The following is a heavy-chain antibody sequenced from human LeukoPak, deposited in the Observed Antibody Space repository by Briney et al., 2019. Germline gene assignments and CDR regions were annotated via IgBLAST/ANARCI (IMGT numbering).Heavy chain of an antibody. D-gene: IGHD4-11*01. CDR1: GGSFSAYY. CDR2: INHSGST. V-gene: IGHV4-34*01. CDR3: ARDYSNNNWFDP. J-gene: IGHJ5*02. Sequence: SETLSLTCAVYGGSFSAYYWNWIRQPPGKGLEWIGEINHSGSTNYNPSLKSRVTISVDTSKNQFSLKLNSMTAADTAVYFCARDYSNNNWFDPWGQGTLVTVSS.